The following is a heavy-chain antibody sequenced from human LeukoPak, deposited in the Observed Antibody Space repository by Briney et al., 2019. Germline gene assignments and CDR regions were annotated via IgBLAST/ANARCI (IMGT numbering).Heavy chain of an antibody. V-gene: IGHV3-74*01. Sequence: PGGSLRLSCAASGFTFSSHWMHWVRQAPGKGLVWVSRINTDGSTTTYADSVKGRFTVSRDNAKNTLYLQINSLRAEDTAVYYCAREGYYDSSGPFDYWGQGTLVTVSS. D-gene: IGHD3-22*01. CDR2: INTDGSTT. CDR3: AREGYYDSSGPFDY. CDR1: GFTFSSHW. J-gene: IGHJ4*02.